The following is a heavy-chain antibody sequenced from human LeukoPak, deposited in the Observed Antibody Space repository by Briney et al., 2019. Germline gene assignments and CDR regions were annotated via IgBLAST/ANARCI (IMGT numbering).Heavy chain of an antibody. D-gene: IGHD6-13*01. CDR3: ARDRTGIMDV. J-gene: IGHJ6*03. CDR1: GYSISSGYY. V-gene: IGHV4-38-2*02. Sequence: SETLSLTCAVSGYSISSGYYWGWIRQPPGKGLEWIGSIYHSGSTYYNPSLKSRVTISVDTSKNQFSLKLSSVTAADTAVYYCARDRTGIMDVWGKGTTVTVSS. CDR2: IYHSGST.